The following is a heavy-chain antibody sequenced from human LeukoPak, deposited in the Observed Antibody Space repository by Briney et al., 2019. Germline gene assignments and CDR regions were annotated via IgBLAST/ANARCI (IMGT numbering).Heavy chain of an antibody. CDR2: IKYDGSEI. CDR1: GFTFSNYW. Sequence: PTGGSLRLSCAASGFTFSNYWMSWVRQAPGKGLEWVANIKYDGSEIYYVDSVKGRFTISRDNVKNSLVLQMNSLRAEDTAVYYCVRDILTGWAFDIWGQGTMVTVSS. D-gene: IGHD3-9*01. V-gene: IGHV3-7*01. CDR3: VRDILTGWAFDI. J-gene: IGHJ3*02.